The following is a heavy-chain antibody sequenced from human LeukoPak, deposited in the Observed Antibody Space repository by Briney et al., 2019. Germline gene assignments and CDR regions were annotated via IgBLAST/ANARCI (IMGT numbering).Heavy chain of an antibody. J-gene: IGHJ4*02. CDR3: AKGYDSGGYYYYNY. CDR2: ISWNSGSI. CDR1: GFTFSSYS. D-gene: IGHD3-22*01. Sequence: GGSLRLSCAASGFTFSSYSMNWVRQAPGKGLEWVSGISWNSGSIGYADSVKGRFTISRDNAKNSLYLQMNSLRAEDTAVFYCAKGYDSGGYYYYNYWGQGTLVTVSS. V-gene: IGHV3-9*01.